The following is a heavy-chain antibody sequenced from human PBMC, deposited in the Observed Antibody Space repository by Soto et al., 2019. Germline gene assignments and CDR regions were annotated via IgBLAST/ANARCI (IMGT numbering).Heavy chain of an antibody. D-gene: IGHD3-3*01. CDR2: INAGNGNT. CDR1: GYTFTSYA. CDR3: ARGEYYDFWSGSHPYYYYGMDV. Sequence: QVQLVQSGAEEKKPGASVKVSCKASGYTFTSYAMHWVRQAPGQRLEWMGWINAGNGNTKYSQKFQGRVTITRDTSASTAYMELSSLRSEDTAVYYCARGEYYDFWSGSHPYYYYGMDVWGQGTTVTVSS. V-gene: IGHV1-3*05. J-gene: IGHJ6*02.